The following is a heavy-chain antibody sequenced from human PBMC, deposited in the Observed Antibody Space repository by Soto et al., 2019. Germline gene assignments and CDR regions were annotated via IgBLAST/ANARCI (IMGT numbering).Heavy chain of an antibody. CDR1: GGTFSSYA. Sequence: QVQLVQSGAEVRQPASSVKVSCKTSGGTFSSYAISWVRQAPGQGLEWMGEIVPIVDTSTYAQKFQGRVTITADESTSTVYMELSSLRSADTAVYYSVRVVAIPGYPDNWGQGTLVTVSS. CDR2: IVPIVDTS. D-gene: IGHD5-12*01. V-gene: IGHV1-69*12. J-gene: IGHJ4*02. CDR3: VRVVAIPGYPDN.